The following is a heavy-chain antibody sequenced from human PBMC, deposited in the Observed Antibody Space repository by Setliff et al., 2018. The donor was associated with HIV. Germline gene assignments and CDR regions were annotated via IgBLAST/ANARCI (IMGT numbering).Heavy chain of an antibody. CDR2: INPHSGGT. V-gene: IGHV1-2*06. CDR1: GYTFTDYY. D-gene: IGHD5-12*01. J-gene: IGHJ4*02. Sequence: ASVKVSCKASGYTFTDYYMHWVRQAPGQGLEWMGRINPHSGGTNYAQNVQGRVTVTMDTSTSTAYMELRSLKSDDTAVYYCARGKTWLRFLDYWGQGTLVTVSS. CDR3: ARGKTWLRFLDY.